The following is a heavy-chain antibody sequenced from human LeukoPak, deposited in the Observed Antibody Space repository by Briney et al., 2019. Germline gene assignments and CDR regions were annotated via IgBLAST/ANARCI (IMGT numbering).Heavy chain of an antibody. CDR1: GGSISGYY. D-gene: IGHD1-26*01. CDR2: IYYSEGT. V-gene: IGHV4-59*01. Sequence: PSETLSLTCTVSGGSISGYYWGWIQQPPGKGLEWIGYIYYSEGTNYYPSLESRVTISIDTSKNQFSLKLNSVTAADTAVYYCARISVGATRVIDYWGQGTLVTVSS. J-gene: IGHJ4*02. CDR3: ARISVGATRVIDY.